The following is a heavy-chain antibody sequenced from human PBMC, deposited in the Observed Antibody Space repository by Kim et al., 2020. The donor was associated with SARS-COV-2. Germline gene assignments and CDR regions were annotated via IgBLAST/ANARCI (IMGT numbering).Heavy chain of an antibody. D-gene: IGHD2-21*01. CDR2: MNPNSGNT. CDR3: ARGHLKSIVVVIAPRPYYYYMDV. J-gene: IGHJ6*03. CDR1: GYTFTSYD. Sequence: ASVKVSCKASGYTFTSYDINWVRQATGQGLEWMGWMNPNSGNTGYAQKFQGRVTMTRNTPISTAYMELSSLRTEDTDVYYCARGHLKSIVVVIAPRPYYYYMDVWGKGTTVTGSS. V-gene: IGHV1-8*01.